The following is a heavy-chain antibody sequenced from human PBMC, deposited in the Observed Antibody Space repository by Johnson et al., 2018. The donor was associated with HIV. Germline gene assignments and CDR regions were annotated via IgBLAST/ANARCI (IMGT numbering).Heavy chain of an antibody. CDR2: ISYDGSNK. D-gene: IGHD4-17*01. CDR3: AKDIDYGDYSNAFDI. Sequence: QVQLVESGGGVVRPGGSLRLSCAASGFTFSSYAMHWVRQAPGKGLEWVAVISYDGSNKYYADSVKGRFTISRDNAKNSLYLQMNSLRVEDTAVYYCAKDIDYGDYSNAFDIWGQGTMVTVSS. CDR1: GFTFSSYA. V-gene: IGHV3-30*04. J-gene: IGHJ3*02.